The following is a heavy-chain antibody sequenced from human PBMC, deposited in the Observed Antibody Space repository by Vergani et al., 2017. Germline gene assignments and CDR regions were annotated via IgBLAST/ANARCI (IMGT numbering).Heavy chain of an antibody. Sequence: EVQLLASGGGLVQPGGSLRLSCAASGFTFSSYAMSWVRQAPGQGLEWVSAISGSSSTIYYSDSVKGRFTISRDNAKNSLYLQMNSLRDEDTAVYYCAREFLNDYWGQGTLVTVSS. J-gene: IGHJ4*02. D-gene: IGHD2-21*01. CDR1: GFTFSSYA. V-gene: IGHV3-48*02. CDR3: AREFLNDY. CDR2: ISGSSSTI.